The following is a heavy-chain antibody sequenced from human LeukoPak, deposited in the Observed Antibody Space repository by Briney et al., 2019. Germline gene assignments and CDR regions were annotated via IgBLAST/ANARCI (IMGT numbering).Heavy chain of an antibody. CDR1: GYSFTSYW. D-gene: IGHD6-19*01. CDR3: ARHSDSSGWYEDNWFDP. CDR2: IDPSGSYT. J-gene: IGHJ5*02. Sequence: GESLRISCKGSGYSFTSYWISWVRQMPGKGLEWMGRIDPSGSYTNYSPSFQGHVTISADKSISTAYLQWSSLKASDTAMYYCARHSDSSGWYEDNWFDPWGQGTLVTVSS. V-gene: IGHV5-10-1*01.